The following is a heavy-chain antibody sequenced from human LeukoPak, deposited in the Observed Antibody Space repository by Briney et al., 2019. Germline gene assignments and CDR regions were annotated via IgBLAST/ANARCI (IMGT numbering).Heavy chain of an antibody. CDR1: GLTFSNYE. V-gene: IGHV3-48*03. Sequence: PGGSLRLSCVVSGLTFSNYEMNWVRQAPGKGVEWVSFISSSGSHKFYADSVKGRFTISRDNDKNSLYLQMNRLRVEDTAVYYCTRDFGRSSYYFDFRGQGTLVTVSS. CDR2: ISSSGSHK. J-gene: IGHJ4*02. CDR3: TRDFGRSSYYFDF. D-gene: IGHD3-3*01.